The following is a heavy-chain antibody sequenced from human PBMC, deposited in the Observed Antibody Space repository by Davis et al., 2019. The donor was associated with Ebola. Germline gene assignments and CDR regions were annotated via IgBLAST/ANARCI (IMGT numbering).Heavy chain of an antibody. CDR1: GFTSSNYW. D-gene: IGHD4-17*01. CDR3: AKDQAERDYGDLYYYYYGMDV. V-gene: IGHV3-30*18. J-gene: IGHJ6*02. Sequence: PGGSLRLSCAASGFTSSNYWMAWGRQAPGKGLEWVAVISYDGSNKYYADSVKGRFTISRDNSKNTLYLQMNSLRAEDTAVYYCAKDQAERDYGDLYYYYYGMDVWGQGTTVTVSS. CDR2: ISYDGSNK.